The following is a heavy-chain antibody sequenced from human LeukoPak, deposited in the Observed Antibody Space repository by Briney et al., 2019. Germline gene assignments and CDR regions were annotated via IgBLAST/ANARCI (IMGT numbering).Heavy chain of an antibody. Sequence: SSETLSLTCTVSGASISSYYWSWIRQPPGKGLEWIGDIYYSGSIKYNPSLKSRVTMSVDTSKNQFSLKLSSVTAADTAIYYCARENPSGYYNRPIDYWGQGTLVTVSS. V-gene: IGHV4-59*01. J-gene: IGHJ4*02. CDR2: IYYSGSI. CDR1: GASISSYY. CDR3: ARENPSGYYNRPIDY. D-gene: IGHD3-22*01.